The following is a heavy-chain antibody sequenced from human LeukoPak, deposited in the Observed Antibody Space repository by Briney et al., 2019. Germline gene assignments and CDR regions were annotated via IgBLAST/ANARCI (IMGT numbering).Heavy chain of an antibody. J-gene: IGHJ4*02. V-gene: IGHV4-34*01. D-gene: IGHD3-22*01. CDR1: GFPFSSYW. Sequence: GSLRLSCVASGFPFSSYWMTWVRQAPGKGLEWIGEINHSGTTNYNPSLRSRVTISVDTSKNQFSLKLSSVTAADTAVYYCARRFPRVNPEYYYDSSGYYLDYWGQGTLVTVSS. CDR2: INHSGTT. CDR3: ARRFPRVNPEYYYDSSGYYLDY.